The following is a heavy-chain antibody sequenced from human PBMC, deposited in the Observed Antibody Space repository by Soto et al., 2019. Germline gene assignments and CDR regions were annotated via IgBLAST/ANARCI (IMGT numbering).Heavy chain of an antibody. CDR1: GYTFTGYY. CDR3: ARDVRTSSWSYNWFDP. V-gene: IGHV1-2*02. CDR2: INPNSGGT. Sequence: ASVKVSCKASGYTFTGYYMHWVRQAPGQGLEWMGWINPNSGGTNYAQKFQGRVTMTRDTSISTAYMELSRLRSDDTAVYYCARDVRTSSWSYNWFDPCGQGTLVTVSS. D-gene: IGHD6-13*01. J-gene: IGHJ5*02.